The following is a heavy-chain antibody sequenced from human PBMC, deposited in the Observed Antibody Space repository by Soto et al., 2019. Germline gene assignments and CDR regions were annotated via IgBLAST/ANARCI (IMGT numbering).Heavy chain of an antibody. Sequence: QLLLQESGPGLVKPSETLSLMCTVSGDSIYNSNTYWGWIRQPPGKRLEWLGSFDYSGTTYYNPSLNSRVTISIDTSKNQFSLKLTSVTAADTAIYYCARREPTSGWAYYWGQGTLVTVSS. J-gene: IGHJ4*02. CDR3: ARREPTSGWAYY. V-gene: IGHV4-39*01. CDR2: FDYSGTT. D-gene: IGHD6-19*01. CDR1: GDSIYNSNTY.